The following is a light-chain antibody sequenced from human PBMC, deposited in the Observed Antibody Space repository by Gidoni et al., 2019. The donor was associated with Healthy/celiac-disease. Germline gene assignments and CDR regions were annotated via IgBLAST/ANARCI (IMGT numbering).Light chain of an antibody. CDR3: HQRSNWPLT. V-gene: IGKV3-11*01. CDR2: YAS. J-gene: IGKJ4*01. Sequence: EIVFTQSPATLSCSPVERATLSCSAIQSVSSYLAWYQQKPGQAPRLLIYYASHRATGIPATFSGSGSGTDFTLTTSSLEPEDFSVYYCHQRSNWPLTFGRGTKVEIK. CDR1: QSVSSY.